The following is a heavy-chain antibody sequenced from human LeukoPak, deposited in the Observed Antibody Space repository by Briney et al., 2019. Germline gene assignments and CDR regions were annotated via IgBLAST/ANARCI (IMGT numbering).Heavy chain of an antibody. CDR1: GSSFSSYW. Sequence: GESLKISCKGSGSSFSSYWIGWVRQMPGKGLDWMGIIYPGDSDTRYSPSFQGQVTISADKSIGTAYLQWSSLKASDTAIYYCARTYGDSLRDYWGQGTLVTVSS. J-gene: IGHJ4*02. CDR3: ARTYGDSLRDY. V-gene: IGHV5-51*01. D-gene: IGHD4-17*01. CDR2: IYPGDSDT.